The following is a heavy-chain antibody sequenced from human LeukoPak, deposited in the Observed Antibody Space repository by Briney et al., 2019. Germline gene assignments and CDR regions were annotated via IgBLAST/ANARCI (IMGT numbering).Heavy chain of an antibody. CDR2: INSDVSST. CDR1: GFTFSSYW. D-gene: IGHD1-26*01. CDR3: AKAPRDEMGATRHFQH. J-gene: IGHJ1*01. Sequence: PGGSLRLSCAASGFTFSSYWMHWVRQAPGKGLVWVSRINSDVSSTTYADSVKGRFTISRDNSKNTLYLQMNSLRAEDTAVYYCAKAPRDEMGATRHFQHWGQGTLVTVSS. V-gene: IGHV3-74*01.